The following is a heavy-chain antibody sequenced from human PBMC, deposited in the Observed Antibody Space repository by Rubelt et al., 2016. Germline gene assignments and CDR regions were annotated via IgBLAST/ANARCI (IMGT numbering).Heavy chain of an antibody. CDR2: IYYSGST. J-gene: IGHJ4*02. CDR1: GGSISSSSYY. Sequence: QLQLQESGPGLVKPSETLSLTCTVSGGSISSSSYYWGWIRQPPGKGLEWIGSIYYSGSTYYNPSLKSRVTISVDTSKNQFSLKLSSVTDADTAVYHCARHDKESSSSPDIDYWGQGTLVTVSS. D-gene: IGHD6-6*01. V-gene: IGHV4-39*01. CDR3: ARHDKESSSSPDIDY.